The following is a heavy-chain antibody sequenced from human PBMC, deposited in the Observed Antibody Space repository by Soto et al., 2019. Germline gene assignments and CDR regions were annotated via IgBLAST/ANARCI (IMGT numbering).Heavy chain of an antibody. D-gene: IGHD4-4*01. Sequence: QLQLQESGPGLVKPSETLSLTCSVSGGSISSRTFWWAWIRQPPGKGLEGIGDMYYSGSSYSSPSLKSRVTLSVDTSKNQLSLKLNSVTDADTAVYYCARHPRDDYNYGGSGIFDYWGQGTLVTVSS. CDR3: ARHPRDDYNYGGSGIFDY. CDR2: MYYSGSS. CDR1: GGSISSRTFW. J-gene: IGHJ4*02. V-gene: IGHV4-39*01.